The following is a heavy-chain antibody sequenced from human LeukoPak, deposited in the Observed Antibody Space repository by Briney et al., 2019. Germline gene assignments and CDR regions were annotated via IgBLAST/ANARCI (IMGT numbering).Heavy chain of an antibody. CDR2: IFYSGST. CDR1: GGSAGIFY. D-gene: IGHD5-18*01. CDR3: ARSGGGLYGYRWGVFDY. Sequence: SESLSLTWPVDGGSAGIFYWRWSRPPPGSVLLLVRYIFYSGSTNYNPSLKSRVTISVDTSKNQFSLKLSSVTAADTAVYYCARSGGGLYGYRWGVFDYWGQGTLVTVSS. J-gene: IGHJ4*02. V-gene: IGHV4-59*02.